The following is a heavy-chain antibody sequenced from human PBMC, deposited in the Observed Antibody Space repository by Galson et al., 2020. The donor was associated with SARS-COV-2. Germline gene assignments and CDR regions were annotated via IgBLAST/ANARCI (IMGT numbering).Heavy chain of an antibody. Sequence: GESLKISCAASGFTFSSYAMHWVRQAPGKGLEWVAVKSYDGSNKYYADSVKGRFTISRDNSKNTLYLQMNSLRAEDTAVYYCARALGLRSDYWGQGTLVTVSS. CDR2: KSYDGSNK. D-gene: IGHD3-16*01. J-gene: IGHJ4*02. CDR3: ARALGLRSDY. V-gene: IGHV3-30*04. CDR1: GFTFSSYA.